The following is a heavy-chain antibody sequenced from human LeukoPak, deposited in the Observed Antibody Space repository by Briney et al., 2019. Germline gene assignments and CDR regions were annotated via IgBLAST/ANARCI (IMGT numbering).Heavy chain of an antibody. J-gene: IGHJ5*02. CDR2: IYYSGST. D-gene: IGHD3-10*01. Sequence: PSETLSLTCTVSGGSISGYSWSWIRQSPGKGLEWIGYIYYSGSTNYNPSLKSRVTISVDTSKNQLSLKLSFVTTADTAVYYCTRGPYGAGISNWFDPWGQGTLVIVSS. V-gene: IGHV4-59*01. CDR3: TRGPYGAGISNWFDP. CDR1: GGSISGYS.